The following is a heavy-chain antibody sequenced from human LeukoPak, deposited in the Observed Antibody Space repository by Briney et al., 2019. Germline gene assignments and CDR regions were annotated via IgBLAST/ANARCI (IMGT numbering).Heavy chain of an antibody. V-gene: IGHV4-39*01. Sequence: PSETLSLTCTVSGGSISSSSYYWGWIRQPPGKGLEWIGSIYYSGSTYDNPALKIRVTISVDTSKNQFSLKLSSVTAADTAVYYCARRIMITFGGVIAQDYWGQGTLVTVSS. CDR3: ARRIMITFGGVIAQDY. D-gene: IGHD3-16*02. J-gene: IGHJ4*02. CDR2: IYYSGST. CDR1: GGSISSSSYY.